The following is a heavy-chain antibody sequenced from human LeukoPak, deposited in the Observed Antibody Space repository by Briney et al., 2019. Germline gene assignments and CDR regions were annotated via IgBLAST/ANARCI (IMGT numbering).Heavy chain of an antibody. J-gene: IGHJ4*02. CDR1: GYTFTSYY. D-gene: IGHD3-22*01. CDR2: INPSGGST. Sequence: ASVKVSCKASGYTFTSYYMHWVRQAPGQGLEWMGIINPSGGSTSYAQKFQGRVTMTRDMSTSTVYMELSSLRSEDTAVYYCARVLHKRNYDSSGFYVYWGQGTLVTVSS. CDR3: ARVLHKRNYDSSGFYVY. V-gene: IGHV1-46*01.